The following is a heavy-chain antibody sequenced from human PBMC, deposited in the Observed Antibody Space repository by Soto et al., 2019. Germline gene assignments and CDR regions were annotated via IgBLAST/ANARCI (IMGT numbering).Heavy chain of an antibody. D-gene: IGHD1-26*01. CDR2: ISSSSSTI. Sequence: GGSLRLSCAASGVTFSSYSMNWVRPAPGKGLEWVSYISSSSSTIYYADSVKGRFTISRDNAKNSLYLQMNSLRDEDTAVYYCARGSSDYYYYYGMDVWGQGTTVTVS. J-gene: IGHJ6*02. CDR1: GVTFSSYS. CDR3: ARGSSDYYYYYGMDV. V-gene: IGHV3-48*02.